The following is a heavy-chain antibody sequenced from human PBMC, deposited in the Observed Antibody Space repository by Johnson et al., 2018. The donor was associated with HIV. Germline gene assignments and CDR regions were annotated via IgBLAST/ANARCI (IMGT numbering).Heavy chain of an antibody. CDR1: GFTFSYYG. CDR2: ISYAGSDK. J-gene: IGHJ3*02. Sequence: QVQLVESGGGVVQPGRSLRLSCAASGFTFSYYGIHWVRQAPGKGLEWVAVISYAGSDKYYSDSVKGRFTISRDNSKNTLYLQMNSLRAEDTAVYYCAKPSTESAFDIWGQGTMVTVSS. CDR3: AKPSTESAFDI. V-gene: IGHV3-33*05. D-gene: IGHD1-1*01.